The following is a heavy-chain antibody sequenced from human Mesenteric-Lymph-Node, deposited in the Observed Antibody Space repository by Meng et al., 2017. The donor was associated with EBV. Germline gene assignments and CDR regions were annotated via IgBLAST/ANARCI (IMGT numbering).Heavy chain of an antibody. J-gene: IGHJ4*02. Sequence: LELQGSGPGLVRPPETLSLTCTVLGASISNTIYYWGWIRQPPGKGLEWIGTMFYSGSTYYNSSLKSRLTMSVDTSKNHFSLKVRSVTAADTAVYYCARGDLGETYFDYWGQGTLVTVSS. CDR3: ARGDLGETYFDY. D-gene: IGHD2-21*02. CDR1: GASISNTIYY. V-gene: IGHV4-39*07. CDR2: MFYSGST.